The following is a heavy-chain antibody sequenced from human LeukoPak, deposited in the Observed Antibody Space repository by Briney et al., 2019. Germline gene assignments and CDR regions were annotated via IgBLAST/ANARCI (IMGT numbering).Heavy chain of an antibody. CDR3: ARDLSYSGIDY. CDR2: IKSDGSIT. V-gene: IGHV3-74*01. Sequence: GGSLRLSCAPSGFTFSYYWMHWVRQAPGKGLVWVSRIKSDGSITEYADSVKGRFTISRDNAKNTLYLQMNSLRAEDTAVYYCARDLSYSGIDYWGQGTLVTVSS. CDR1: GFTFSYYW. J-gene: IGHJ4*02. D-gene: IGHD1-26*01.